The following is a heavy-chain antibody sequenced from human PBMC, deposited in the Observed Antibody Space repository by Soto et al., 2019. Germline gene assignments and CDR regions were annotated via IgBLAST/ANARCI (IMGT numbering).Heavy chain of an antibody. CDR3: ARFHDFWNIFDY. V-gene: IGHV3-66*01. CDR1: GFTVSSNY. D-gene: IGHD3-3*01. J-gene: IGHJ4*02. CDR2: IYSGGST. Sequence: PGGSLRLSCAASGFTVSSNYMSWVRQAPGKGLEWVSVIYSGGSTYYVDSVKGRFTISRDNSKNTLYLQMNSLRAEDTAVYYCARFHDFWNIFDYWGQGTLVTVSS.